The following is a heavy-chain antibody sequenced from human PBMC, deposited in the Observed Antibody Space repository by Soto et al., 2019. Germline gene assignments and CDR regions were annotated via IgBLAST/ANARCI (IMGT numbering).Heavy chain of an antibody. D-gene: IGHD6-6*01. CDR3: ARQPYRSVAAMV. CDR2: VYDSGTT. CDR1: GASISGSSYY. V-gene: IGHV4-39*01. J-gene: IGHJ4*02. Sequence: SETLSLTCTVSGASISGSSYYWGWIRQAPGKGLEWIGNVYDSGTTYYNPSLKSRVTISVDTSNNQFSLKLSSVTAADTAVYYCARQPYRSVAAMVWGQGTQVNVSS.